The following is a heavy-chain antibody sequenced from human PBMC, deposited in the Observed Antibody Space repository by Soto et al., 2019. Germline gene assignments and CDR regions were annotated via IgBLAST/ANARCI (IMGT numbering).Heavy chain of an antibody. CDR1: GYTFTSYG. CDR2: ISAYNGNT. J-gene: IGHJ4*02. D-gene: IGHD6-19*01. V-gene: IGHV1-18*01. Sequence: ASVKVSCKASGYTFTSYGISWVRQAPGQGLEWMGWISAYNGNTNYAQKLQGRVTMTTDTSTSTAYMELRSLRSDDTAVYYCARDLRGQWLVTFDYWGQGTLVTVSS. CDR3: ARDLRGQWLVTFDY.